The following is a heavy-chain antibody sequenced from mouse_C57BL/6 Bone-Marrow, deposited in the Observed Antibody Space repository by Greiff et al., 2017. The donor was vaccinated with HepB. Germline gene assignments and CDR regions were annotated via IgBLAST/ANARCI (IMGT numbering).Heavy chain of an antibody. Sequence: QVQLQQPGAELVRPGPSVKLSCKASGYTFTSYWMHWVKQRPGQGLEWIGVIDPSDSYTNYNQKFKGKATLTVDTSSSTAYMQLSSLTSEDSAVYYCARADYDGVMDYWGQGTSVTVSS. J-gene: IGHJ4*01. CDR2: IDPSDSYT. CDR1: GYTFTSYW. V-gene: IGHV1-59*01. CDR3: ARADYDGVMDY. D-gene: IGHD2-4*01.